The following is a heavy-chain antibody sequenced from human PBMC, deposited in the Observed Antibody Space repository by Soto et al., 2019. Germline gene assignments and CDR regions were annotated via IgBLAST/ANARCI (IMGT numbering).Heavy chain of an antibody. D-gene: IGHD3-16*02. J-gene: IGHJ5*02. Sequence: EVQLVESGGGLVQPGGSLRLSCAASGFTFSSYSMNWVRQAPGKGLEWVSYISSSSSTIYYADSVKGRFTISRDNAKNSLCRRMNSLRDEETAVYCCAREWYDYVWGSYRYTLNWFDPWGQGTLVTVSS. V-gene: IGHV3-48*02. CDR1: GFTFSSYS. CDR2: ISSSSSTI. CDR3: AREWYDYVWGSYRYTLNWFDP.